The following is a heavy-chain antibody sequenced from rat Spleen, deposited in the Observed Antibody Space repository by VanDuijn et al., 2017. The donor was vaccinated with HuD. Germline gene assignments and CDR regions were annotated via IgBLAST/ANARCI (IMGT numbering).Heavy chain of an antibody. CDR1: GFTYSNYV. J-gene: IGHJ2*01. V-gene: IGHV5S13*01. CDR3: ARPLFTIAAISPLDY. Sequence: EVQLVESGGGLVQPGRSLKLSCAASGFTYSNYVMAWVRQAPTKGLEWVASISTGGGNTYYRDSVKGRFTISRDNAKNTLYLQMDSLRSEDTATYYCARPLFTIAAISPLDYWGQGVMITVSS. D-gene: IGHD1-2*01. CDR2: ISTGGGNT.